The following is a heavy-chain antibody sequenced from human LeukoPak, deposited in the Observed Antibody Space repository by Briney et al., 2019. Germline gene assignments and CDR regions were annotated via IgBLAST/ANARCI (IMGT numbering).Heavy chain of an antibody. J-gene: IGHJ4*02. CDR2: ISGSGGST. V-gene: IGHV3-23*01. CDR3: AKDSGYSGYGYDY. D-gene: IGHD5-12*01. CDR1: GFTFSSYG. Sequence: GGSLRLSCAASGFTFSSYGMSWVRQAPGKGLEWVSAISGSGGSTYYADSVKGRFTISRDNSKNTLYLQMNSLRAEDTAVYYCAKDSGYSGYGYDYWGQGTLVTVSS.